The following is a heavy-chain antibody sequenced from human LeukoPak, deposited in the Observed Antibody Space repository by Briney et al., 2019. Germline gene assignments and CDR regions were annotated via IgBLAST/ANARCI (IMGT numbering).Heavy chain of an antibody. D-gene: IGHD6-19*01. CDR3: AREFSSGWTHFDY. J-gene: IGHJ4*02. CDR2: ISGSGSAI. Sequence: GGSLRLSCAASGFTFSSYEMNWVRQAPGKGLEWISYISGSGSAIDYADSVKGRFTISRDNAKNTLFLQVNSLRADDTAVYYCAREFSSGWTHFDYWGQGTLVTVSS. CDR1: GFTFSSYE. V-gene: IGHV3-48*03.